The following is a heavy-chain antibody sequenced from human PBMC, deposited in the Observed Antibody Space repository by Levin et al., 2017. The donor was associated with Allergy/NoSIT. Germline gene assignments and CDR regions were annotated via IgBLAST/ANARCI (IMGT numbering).Heavy chain of an antibody. Sequence: LSLTCAASGFTFSSYGMHWVRQAPGKGLEWVAVISYDGSDKNYADSLKGRFTISRDNSKNTLYLQMNSLRAEDTAVYYCAKVRSTYGSHDAFDLWGQGTKVIVSS. CDR3: AKVRSTYGSHDAFDL. CDR1: GFTFSSYG. J-gene: IGHJ3*01. D-gene: IGHD3-10*01. CDR2: ISYDGSDK. V-gene: IGHV3-30*18.